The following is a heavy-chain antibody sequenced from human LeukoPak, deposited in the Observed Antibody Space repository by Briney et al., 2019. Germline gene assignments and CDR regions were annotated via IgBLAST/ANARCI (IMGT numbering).Heavy chain of an antibody. D-gene: IGHD3-3*01. CDR2: IYYSGST. Sequence: SETLSLTCTVSGGSISSYYWSWIRQPPGKGLEWIGYIYYSGSTNYNPSLKSRVTISVDTSKNQFSLTLSSVTAADTAVYYCARDLGFWSGYYTYNWFDPWGQGTLVTVSS. V-gene: IGHV4-59*01. CDR3: ARDLGFWSGYYTYNWFDP. CDR1: GGSISSYY. J-gene: IGHJ5*02.